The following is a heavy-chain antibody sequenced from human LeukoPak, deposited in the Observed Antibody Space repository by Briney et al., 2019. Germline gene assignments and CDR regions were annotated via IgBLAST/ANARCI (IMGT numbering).Heavy chain of an antibody. CDR1: GFTFSNAW. D-gene: IGHD3-22*01. J-gene: IGHJ3*02. CDR3: AKGGPRPYYYDSSGAFDI. V-gene: IGHV3-23*01. CDR2: ISGSGGRT. Sequence: QSGGSLRLSCAASGFTFSNAWMSWVRQAPGKGLEWVSAISGSGGRTYYADSVKGRFTISRDNSKNTLYLQMNSLRAEDTAVYYCAKGGPRPYYYDSSGAFDIWGQGTMVTVSS.